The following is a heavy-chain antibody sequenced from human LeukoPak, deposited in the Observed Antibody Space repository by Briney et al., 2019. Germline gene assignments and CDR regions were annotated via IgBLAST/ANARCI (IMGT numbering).Heavy chain of an antibody. CDR3: ARDQVCSGGSCYYYFDY. Sequence: GASVNVSCKASGYTFTSYAMHWVRQAPGQRLEWMGWINAGNGNTKYSQKFQGRVTITRDTSASTAYMELSSLRSEDTAVYYCARDQVCSGGSCYYYFDYWGQGTLVTVSS. J-gene: IGHJ4*02. CDR1: GYTFTSYA. V-gene: IGHV1-3*01. D-gene: IGHD2-15*01. CDR2: INAGNGNT.